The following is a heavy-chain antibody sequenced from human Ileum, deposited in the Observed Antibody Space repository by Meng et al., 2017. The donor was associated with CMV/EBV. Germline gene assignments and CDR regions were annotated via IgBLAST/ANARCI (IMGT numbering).Heavy chain of an antibody. CDR1: GGSISSGDYY. J-gene: IGHJ4*02. Sequence: SETLSLTCTVSGGSISSGDYYWSWIRQPPGKGLEWIGFTYYRGRTYYNPSLKSRLTISIDASKNQFSLRLSSVTAADTAVHYCARRPLGQWLVRLFDYWGQGTLVTVSS. D-gene: IGHD6-19*01. CDR2: TYYRGRT. V-gene: IGHV4-30-4*08. CDR3: ARRPLGQWLVRLFDY.